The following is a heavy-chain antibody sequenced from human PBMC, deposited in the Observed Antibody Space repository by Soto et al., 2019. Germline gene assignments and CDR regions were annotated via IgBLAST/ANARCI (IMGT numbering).Heavy chain of an antibody. J-gene: IGHJ6*02. CDR1: GFTFSDYY. V-gene: IGHV3-11*01. D-gene: IGHD3-22*01. CDR3: ARVVDYDSSGYHYAGGWDV. Sequence: GGSLRLSCAASGFTFSDYYMSWIRQAPGKGLEWVSYISSSGSTIYYADSVKGRFTISRDNAKNSLYLQMNSLRAEDTAVYYCARVVDYDSSGYHYAGGWDVWGQVTT. CDR2: ISSSGSTI.